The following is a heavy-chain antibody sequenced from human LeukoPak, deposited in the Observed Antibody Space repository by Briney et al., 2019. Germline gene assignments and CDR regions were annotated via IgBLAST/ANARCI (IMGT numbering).Heavy chain of an antibody. V-gene: IGHV3-74*01. CDR1: GYTFSIYW. D-gene: IGHD3-3*01. J-gene: IGHJ6*03. CDR3: ARGRVFGDYHYMDV. CDR2: INSDGSST. Sequence: GGSLSLSCAVSGYTFSIYWMHWVRQGPGKGLVWVSRINSDGSSTNYADSVKGRFTLSRDHAKHTLYLQMNGLRAEDTAVYYCARGRVFGDYHYMDVWGKGTTVTVSS.